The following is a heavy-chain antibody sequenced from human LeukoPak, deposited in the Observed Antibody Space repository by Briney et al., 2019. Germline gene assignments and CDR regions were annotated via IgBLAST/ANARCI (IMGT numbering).Heavy chain of an antibody. CDR2: ISAYNGNT. Sequence: ASVKLSCKTSGYTFTSYGISWVRQAPGQGLEWMGWISAYNGNTNYAQKLQGRVTMTTDTSTSTAYMELRSLRSDDTAVYYCARDYSGSYHDAFDIWGQGTMVTVSP. D-gene: IGHD1-26*01. CDR3: ARDYSGSYHDAFDI. J-gene: IGHJ3*02. V-gene: IGHV1-18*01. CDR1: GYTFTSYG.